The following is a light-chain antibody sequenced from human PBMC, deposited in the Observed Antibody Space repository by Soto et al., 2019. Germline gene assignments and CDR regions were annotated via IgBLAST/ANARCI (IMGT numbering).Light chain of an antibody. CDR3: QQYGSSPPT. CDR1: QSVSSSY. Sequence: EIVLTQSPGTLSLSPGERATLSCRASQSVSSSYLAWYQQKPGQAPRLLIYGASSRATGIPDRFSGSGSGTDSTLTISRLEPDAFAVYYCQQYGSSPPTFGQGTKVEIK. J-gene: IGKJ1*01. CDR2: GAS. V-gene: IGKV3-20*01.